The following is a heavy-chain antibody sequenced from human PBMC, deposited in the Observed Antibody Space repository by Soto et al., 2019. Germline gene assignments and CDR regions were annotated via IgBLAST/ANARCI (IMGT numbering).Heavy chain of an antibody. D-gene: IGHD1-26*01. J-gene: IGHJ5*02. CDR3: ARSEELVGWFDP. V-gene: IGHV1-3*01. CDR2: INAGNGNT. CDR1: CYTFTSYA. Sequence: GXSVKVSYKDSCYTFTSYAMHWVRQAPVQRLEWMGWINAGNGNTKYSQKFQGRVTITRDTSASTAYMELSSLRSEDTAVYYCARSEELVGWFDPWGQGTLVTVSS.